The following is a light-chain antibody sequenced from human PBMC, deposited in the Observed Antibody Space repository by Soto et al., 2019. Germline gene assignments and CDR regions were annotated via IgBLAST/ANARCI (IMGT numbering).Light chain of an antibody. CDR2: EDN. CDR1: SGSIASNY. Sequence: NFMLTQPHSVSESPGKTVTISCTGSSGSIASNYVQWYQQRPGSAPTTVIYEDNQRPSGVPDRFSGSIDSSSNSASLTISGLKTEDEAAYYCQSYDSSNRWVFGGGTKLTVL. J-gene: IGLJ3*02. CDR3: QSYDSSNRWV. V-gene: IGLV6-57*02.